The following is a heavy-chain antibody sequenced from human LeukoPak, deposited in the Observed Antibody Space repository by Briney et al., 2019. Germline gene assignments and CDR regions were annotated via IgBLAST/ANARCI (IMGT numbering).Heavy chain of an antibody. J-gene: IGHJ4*02. CDR2: MNQDGGEK. D-gene: IGHD5-18*01. V-gene: IGHV3-7*01. Sequence: GGSLRLSCAASGFTFSSYWMSWVRQAPGKGLEWVANMNQDGGEKYYVDSVKGRFTISRDNTKNSLYLQMNSLRAEDTAVYYCARGIQGGYDYWGQGTLVTVSS. CDR1: GFTFSSYW. CDR3: ARGIQGGYDY.